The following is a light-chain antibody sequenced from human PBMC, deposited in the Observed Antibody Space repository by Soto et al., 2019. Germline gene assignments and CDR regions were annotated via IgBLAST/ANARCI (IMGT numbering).Light chain of an antibody. CDR2: GAS. CDR1: QSVRSY. Sequence: IVLTMSPATLSLSPGERATLSCRAGQSVRSYLAWYQQKPGQAPRLLIFGASLRDTGIPDRFSGSGSGTDFTLTISRLEPEDFAGYYCQQYGSSPGTFGQGTKVDIK. J-gene: IGKJ1*01. V-gene: IGKV3-20*01. CDR3: QQYGSSPGT.